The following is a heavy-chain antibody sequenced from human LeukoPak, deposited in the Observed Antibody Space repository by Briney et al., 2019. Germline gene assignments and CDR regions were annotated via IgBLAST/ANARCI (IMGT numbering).Heavy chain of an antibody. V-gene: IGHV1-2*04. D-gene: IGHD6-13*01. CDR2: INPNSGGT. CDR3: ARDLLGSSSGMDV. J-gene: IGHJ6*02. CDR1: GYTFTGYY. Sequence: GASVKVSCKASGYTFTGYYMHWVRQAPGQGLEWMGWINPNSGGTNYAQKFQGWVTMTRDTSISTAYMELSRLRSDDTAVYYCARDLLGSSSGMDVWGQGTTVTVSS.